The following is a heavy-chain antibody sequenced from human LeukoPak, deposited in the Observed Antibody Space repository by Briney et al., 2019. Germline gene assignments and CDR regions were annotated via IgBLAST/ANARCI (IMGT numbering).Heavy chain of an antibody. D-gene: IGHD6-13*01. CDR3: AKRFRGSSGLYYFDY. V-gene: IGHV3-23*01. CDR1: GFTFSDYY. J-gene: IGHJ4*02. CDR2: ISASGGRT. Sequence: PGGSLRLSCAASGFTFSDYYMSWVRQAPGKGLEWDSAISASGGRTYYADSVKGRFTISRDNSKNTLYLQMNSLRAEDTAVYYCAKRFRGSSGLYYFDYWGQGTLVTVSS.